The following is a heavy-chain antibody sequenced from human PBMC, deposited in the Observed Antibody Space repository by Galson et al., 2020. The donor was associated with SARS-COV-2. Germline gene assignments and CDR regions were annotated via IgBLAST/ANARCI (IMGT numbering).Heavy chain of an antibody. D-gene: IGHD6-19*01. CDR1: GYTFTGYY. CDR2: INPNSGGT. J-gene: IGHJ5*02. Sequence: ASVKVSCKASGYTFTGYYMHWVRQAPGQGLEWMGRINPNSGGTNYAQKFQGRVTMTRDTSISTAYMELSRLRSDDTAVYYCANLEPAAGYSSGWYRFDPGGQGTLVTVSS. V-gene: IGHV1-2*06. CDR3: ANLEPAAGYSSGWYRFDP.